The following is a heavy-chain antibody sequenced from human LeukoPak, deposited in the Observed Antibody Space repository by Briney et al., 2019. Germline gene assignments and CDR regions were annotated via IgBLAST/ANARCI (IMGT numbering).Heavy chain of an antibody. D-gene: IGHD3-3*01. CDR1: GGPISNYY. V-gene: IGHV4-4*07. CDR2: VHTNGNT. J-gene: IGHJ4*02. CDR3: ARIYDFWSAYQYSFDY. Sequence: SETLSLTCTVSGGPISNYYWSWIRQAAGKGLEWIGRVHTNGNTNYNPSLKSRVTMSVDTPKNQFSLRLSSVTAADTAVYYCARIYDFWSAYQYSFDYWGQGTLVTVSS.